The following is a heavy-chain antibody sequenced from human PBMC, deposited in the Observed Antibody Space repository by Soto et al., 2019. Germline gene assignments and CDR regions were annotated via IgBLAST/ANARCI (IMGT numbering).Heavy chain of an antibody. J-gene: IGHJ4*02. V-gene: IGHV1-69*13. CDR3: AREISSSPALDY. CDR1: GGTFSSYA. CDR2: IIPIFGTA. Sequence: ASVKVSCKASGGTFSSYAISWVRQAPGQGLEWMGGIIPIFGTANYAQKFQGRVTITADESTSTAYMELSSLRSEDTAVYYCAREISSSPALDYWGQGTLVTVSS. D-gene: IGHD6-6*01.